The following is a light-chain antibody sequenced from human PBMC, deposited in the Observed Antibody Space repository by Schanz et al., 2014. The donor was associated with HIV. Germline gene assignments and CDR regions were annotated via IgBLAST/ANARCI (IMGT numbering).Light chain of an antibody. CDR2: ATS. CDR1: QSIGSN. V-gene: IGKV3-20*01. Sequence: EVVMTQSPDILSVSPGERATLSCRAGQSIGSNLAWFQLKRGQPPRLLIYATSFRAVGIPDRFSGSGSETDFTLTISGLEPEDFAVYYCQHYGDSRGTFGGGTEVDIK. CDR3: QHYGDSRGT. J-gene: IGKJ4*01.